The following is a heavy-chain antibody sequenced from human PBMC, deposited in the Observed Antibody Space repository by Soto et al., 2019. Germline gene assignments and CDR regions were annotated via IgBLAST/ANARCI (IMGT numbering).Heavy chain of an antibody. CDR1: GGTFSSYA. J-gene: IGHJ6*02. D-gene: IGHD3-3*01. Sequence: SVKVSCKASGGTFSSYAISWVRQAPGQGLEGMGGIIPIFGTANYAQKFQGRVTITADESTSTAYMELSSLRSEDTAVYYCARVGITIFGVVPYGMDVWGQGTTVTVSS. CDR2: IIPIFGTA. CDR3: ARVGITIFGVVPYGMDV. V-gene: IGHV1-69*13.